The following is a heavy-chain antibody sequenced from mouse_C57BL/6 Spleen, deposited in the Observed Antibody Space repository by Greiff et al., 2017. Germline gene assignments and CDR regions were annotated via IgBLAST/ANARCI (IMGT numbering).Heavy chain of an antibody. CDR3: ASSNWDY. CDR1: GYTFTSYW. D-gene: IGHD4-1*01. J-gene: IGHJ2*01. CDR2: IDPSDSET. V-gene: IGHV1-52*01. Sequence: QVQLQQPGAELVRPGSSVKLSCKASGYTFTSYWMHWVKQRPIQGLEWIGNIDPSDSETHYTQKFKDKATLTVDKSSSTAYMQLSSLTSEDSAVYYCASSNWDYWGQGTTLTVSS.